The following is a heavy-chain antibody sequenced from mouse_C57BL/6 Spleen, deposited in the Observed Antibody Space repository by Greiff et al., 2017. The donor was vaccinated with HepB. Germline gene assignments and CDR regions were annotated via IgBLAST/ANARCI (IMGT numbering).Heavy chain of an antibody. J-gene: IGHJ1*03. V-gene: IGHV1-85*01. CDR1: GYTFTSYD. Sequence: VKLMESGPELVKPGASVKLSCKASGYTFTSYDINWVKQRPGQGLEWIGRIYPRDGSTKYNEKFKGKATLTVDTSSSTAYMELHSLTSEDSAVYFCARGPHYYGSSRGYFDVWGTGTTVTVSS. CDR3: ARGPHYYGSSRGYFDV. D-gene: IGHD1-1*01. CDR2: IYPRDGST.